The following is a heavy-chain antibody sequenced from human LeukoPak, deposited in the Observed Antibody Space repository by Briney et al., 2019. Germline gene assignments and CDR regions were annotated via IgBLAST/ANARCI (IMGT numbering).Heavy chain of an antibody. CDR1: GFTFSSYA. CDR3: ARYGSGRPNPLFDY. CDR2: ISYDGSNK. J-gene: IGHJ4*02. D-gene: IGHD3-10*01. V-gene: IGHV3-30*04. Sequence: GGSLRLSCAASGFTFSSYAMHWVRQAPGKGLEWVAVISYDGSNKYYADSVKGRFTISRDNAKNSLYLQMNSLRAEDTAVYYCARYGSGRPNPLFDYWGQGTLVTVSS.